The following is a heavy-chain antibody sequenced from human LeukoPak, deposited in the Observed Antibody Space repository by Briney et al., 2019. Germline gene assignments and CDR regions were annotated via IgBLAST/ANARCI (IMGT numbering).Heavy chain of an antibody. CDR2: IWYDGSNK. CDR1: GFTFSRNG. V-gene: IGHV3-33*01. CDR3: ASGRLNYFYAMDI. J-gene: IGHJ6*02. Sequence: GGSLRLSCAASGFTFSRNGMHWVRQAPGKGLEWVAVIWYDGSNKYYADSVKGRFTISRDNSKNTLYLQMNSPRAEDTAVYYCASGRLNYFYAMDIWGQGPRSPSP.